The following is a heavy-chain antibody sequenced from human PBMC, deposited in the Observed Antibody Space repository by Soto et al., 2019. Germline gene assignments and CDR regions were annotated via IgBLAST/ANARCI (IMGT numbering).Heavy chain of an antibody. CDR3: ARGKRSSGYYYLVGWFDP. D-gene: IGHD3-22*01. CDR2: ISAYNGNT. V-gene: IGHV1-18*04. J-gene: IGHJ5*02. CDR1: GYTFTSYG. Sequence: ASVKVFKASGYTFTSYGISWVRQAPGQGLEWMGWISAYNGNTNYAQKLQGRVTMTTDTSTSTAYMELRSLRSDDTAVYYCARGKRSSGYYYLVGWFDPWGQGTLVTVSS.